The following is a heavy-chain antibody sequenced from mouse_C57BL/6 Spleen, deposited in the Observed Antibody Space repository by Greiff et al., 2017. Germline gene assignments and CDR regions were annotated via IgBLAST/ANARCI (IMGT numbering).Heavy chain of an antibody. J-gene: IGHJ1*03. CDR2: IWSGGST. Sequence: VQLQQSGPGLVQPSQSLSITCTASGFSLTSYGVHWVRQSPGKGLEWLGVIWSGGSTDYNAAFISRLSISKDNSKSQVFFKMNSLQADDTAIYYCARIYCDYDDWYFDVWGTGTTVTVSS. CDR1: GFSLTSYG. D-gene: IGHD2-4*01. CDR3: ARIYCDYDDWYFDV. V-gene: IGHV2-2*01.